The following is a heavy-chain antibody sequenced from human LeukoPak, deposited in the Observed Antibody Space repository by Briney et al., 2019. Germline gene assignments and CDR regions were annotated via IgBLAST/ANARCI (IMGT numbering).Heavy chain of an antibody. Sequence: GGSLRLSCAASGFTFSSYAMSWVRQAPGKGLEWVSAISGSGGSTYYADSVKGRFTISRDNSKNTLYLQMNSLRAEDTAVYYCAKDFRASMVATWWFDPWGQGTLVTVSS. CDR1: GFTFSSYA. V-gene: IGHV3-23*01. CDR3: AKDFRASMVATWWFDP. D-gene: IGHD5-12*01. CDR2: ISGSGGST. J-gene: IGHJ5*02.